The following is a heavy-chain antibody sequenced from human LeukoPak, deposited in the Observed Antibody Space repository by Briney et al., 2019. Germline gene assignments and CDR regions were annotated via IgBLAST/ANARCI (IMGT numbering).Heavy chain of an antibody. CDR3: ARDRTRDCSGGSCYRHYFDY. CDR1: GFTFSSYG. D-gene: IGHD2-15*01. V-gene: IGHV3-33*01. CDR2: IWYDGGNK. J-gene: IGHJ4*02. Sequence: GRSLRLSCAVSGFTFSSYGMHWVRQAPGKGLEWVAVIWYDGGNKYYADSVRGRFTISRDNSKNTLYLLMNSLRAEDSAVYYCARDRTRDCSGGSCYRHYFDYWGQGTLVSVSS.